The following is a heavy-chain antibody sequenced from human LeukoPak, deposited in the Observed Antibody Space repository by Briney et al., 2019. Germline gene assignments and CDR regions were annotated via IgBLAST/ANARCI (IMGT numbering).Heavy chain of an antibody. Sequence: GRSLRLSCAASGFTFSSYAMHWVRQAPGKGLEWVAVISYDGSNKYYADSVKGRFTISRDNAKNSLYLQMNSLRAEDTAVYYCARAPGPRGDYIWGQGTLVSVSS. CDR1: GFTFSSYA. V-gene: IGHV3-30*04. D-gene: IGHD4-17*01. J-gene: IGHJ4*02. CDR3: ARAPGPRGDYI. CDR2: ISYDGSNK.